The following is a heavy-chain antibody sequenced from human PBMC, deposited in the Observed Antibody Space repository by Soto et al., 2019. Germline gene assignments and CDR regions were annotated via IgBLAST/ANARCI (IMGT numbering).Heavy chain of an antibody. J-gene: IGHJ6*03. D-gene: IGHD6-13*01. Sequence: PGESLKISCKGSGYSFTSYWIGWVPQMPGKGLEWMGIIYPGDSDTRYSPSFQGQVTVSADKSISTAYLQWSSLKASDTAMYYCARRIAAAGTFDYYYMDVWGKGTTVTVSS. CDR2: IYPGDSDT. CDR1: GYSFTSYW. V-gene: IGHV5-51*01. CDR3: ARRIAAAGTFDYYYMDV.